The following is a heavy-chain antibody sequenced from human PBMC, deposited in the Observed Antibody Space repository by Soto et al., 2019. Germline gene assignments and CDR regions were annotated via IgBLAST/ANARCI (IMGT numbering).Heavy chain of an antibody. J-gene: IGHJ5*02. CDR3: VRLTWSNSFNWFDP. CDR2: ISDSGGVT. D-gene: IGHD2-8*02. Sequence: GGSLRLSCAASGFTFSSYAMSWARQAPGKGLEWVSGISDSGGVTYYTDSVKGRFTISRDSSKNTLYLQMNSLRAEDTAVYYCVRLTWSNSFNWFDPWGQGTVVTVSS. V-gene: IGHV3-23*01. CDR1: GFTFSSYA.